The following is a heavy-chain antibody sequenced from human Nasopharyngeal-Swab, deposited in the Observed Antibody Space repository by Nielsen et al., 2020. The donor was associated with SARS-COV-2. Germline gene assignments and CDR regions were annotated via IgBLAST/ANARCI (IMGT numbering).Heavy chain of an antibody. CDR3: ARQSCSGGSCYFNDAFDI. V-gene: IGHV5-51*01. D-gene: IGHD2-15*01. J-gene: IGHJ3*02. Sequence: VRQMPGKGLEWMGIIYPGDSDTRYSPSFQGQVTISADKSISTAYLQWSSLKASDTAMYYCARQSCSGGSCYFNDAFDIWGQGTMVTRLL. CDR2: IYPGDSDT.